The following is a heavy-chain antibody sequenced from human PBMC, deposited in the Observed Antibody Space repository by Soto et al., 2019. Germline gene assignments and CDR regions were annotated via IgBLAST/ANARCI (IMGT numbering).Heavy chain of an antibody. CDR3: ARAQIVGAHRDLLDF. CDR1: GYTFTSYG. Sequence: ASVKVSCKASGYTFTSYGISWVRQAPGQGLEWMGWISADNGNTNYAQKYQGRVTMTTDTSTSTAYMELRSLRSDDTAVYYCARAQIVGAHRDLLDFRAQRTIVPVS. CDR2: ISADNGNT. V-gene: IGHV1-18*01. J-gene: IGHJ3*01. D-gene: IGHD2-15*01.